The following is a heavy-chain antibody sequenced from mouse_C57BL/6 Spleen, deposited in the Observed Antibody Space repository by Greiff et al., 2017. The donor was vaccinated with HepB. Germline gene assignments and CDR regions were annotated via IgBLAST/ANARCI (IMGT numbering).Heavy chain of an antibody. Sequence: EVQLQQSGGGLVKPGGSLKLSCAASGFTFSDYGMHWVRQAPEKGLEWVAYISSGSSTIYYADTVKGRFTISRDNAKNTLFLQMTSLRSEDTAMYYCARDGSSPAWFAYWGQGTLVTVSA. V-gene: IGHV5-17*01. CDR3: ARDGSSPAWFAY. CDR1: GFTFSDYG. D-gene: IGHD1-1*01. J-gene: IGHJ3*01. CDR2: ISSGSSTI.